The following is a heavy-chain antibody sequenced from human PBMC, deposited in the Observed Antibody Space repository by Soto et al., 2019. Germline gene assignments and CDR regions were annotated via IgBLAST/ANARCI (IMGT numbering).Heavy chain of an antibody. D-gene: IGHD3-3*01. CDR1: GYTFTICG. CDR3: ARDWSGYLQGLDP. CDR2: ISAYNGNT. J-gene: IGHJ5*02. Sequence: ASVKVSCKASGYTFTICGISWVRQAPGQGLEWMGWISAYNGNTNYAQKLQGRVTMTTDTSTSTAYMELRSLRSDDTAVYYCARDWSGYLQGLDPWGQGTLVTVSS. V-gene: IGHV1-18*01.